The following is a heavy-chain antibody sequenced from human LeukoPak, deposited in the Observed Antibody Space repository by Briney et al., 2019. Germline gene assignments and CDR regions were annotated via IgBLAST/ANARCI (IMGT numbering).Heavy chain of an antibody. V-gene: IGHV3-11*01. J-gene: IGHJ4*02. D-gene: IGHD1-26*01. CDR3: ARDLMGATRDY. Sequence: PGGSLRLSCAASGFTFSDYYMSWIRQAPGKGLEWVAYISSGGTSMFYADSVKGRFTISRDNAKNSLYLQMNSLRAEDTAVYYCARDLMGATRDYWGQGTLVTVSS. CDR2: ISSGGTSM. CDR1: GFTFSDYY.